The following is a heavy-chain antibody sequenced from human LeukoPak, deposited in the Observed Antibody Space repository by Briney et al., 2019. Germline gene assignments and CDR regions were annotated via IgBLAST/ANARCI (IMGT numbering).Heavy chain of an antibody. J-gene: IGHJ4*02. CDR1: GYTFTSYG. D-gene: IGHD3-3*01. V-gene: IGHV1-18*01. Sequence: PGASVKVSCKASGYTFTSYGISWVRQAPGQGLEWMGWISAYNGNTNYAQKLQGRVTMTTDTSTSTAYMELKSLRSDDTAVYYCARIPSITIFGVVIWSPIANYYFDYWGQGTLVTVSS. CDR2: ISAYNGNT. CDR3: ARIPSITIFGVVIWSPIANYYFDY.